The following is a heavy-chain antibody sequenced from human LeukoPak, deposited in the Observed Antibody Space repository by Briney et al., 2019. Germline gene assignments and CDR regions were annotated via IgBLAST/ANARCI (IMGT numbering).Heavy chain of an antibody. J-gene: IGHJ4*02. CDR3: GRVVPVGGTDI. Sequence: SETLSLTCVVSGHSIASHYFWGWMRQPSGEGPEWIGTIHHTGSTYFNPSLRSRVTLSLDTSKNQFSVTLTSVTAADTAVYYCGRVVPVGGTDIWGQGTLVTVSS. CDR1: GHSIASHYF. CDR2: IHHTGST. V-gene: IGHV4-38-2*01. D-gene: IGHD2-15*01.